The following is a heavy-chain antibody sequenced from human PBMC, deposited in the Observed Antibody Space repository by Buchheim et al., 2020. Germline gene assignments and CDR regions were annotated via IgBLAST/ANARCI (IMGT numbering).Heavy chain of an antibody. D-gene: IGHD1-7*01. CDR3: AKDERIWDWNYSFDY. J-gene: IGHJ4*02. V-gene: IGHV3-30*18. CDR1: GFMFSSYG. Sequence: QVQLVESGGGVVQPGRSLRLSCAASGFMFSSYGMHWVRQAPGKGLEWVSVISYDGSNKYYADSVKGRFIISRDNSKNNMYLQMNSLRAEDTAVYYCAKDERIWDWNYSFDYWGQGTL. CDR2: ISYDGSNK.